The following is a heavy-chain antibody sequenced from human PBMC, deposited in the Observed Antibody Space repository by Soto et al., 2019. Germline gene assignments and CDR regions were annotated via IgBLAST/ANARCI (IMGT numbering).Heavy chain of an antibody. Sequence: SQAISLTCAMSGDSVSSNSAAWNWIRQSPSRGLEWLGRTYYRSKWYNDYAVSVKRRITIKPDRSKNQFSLQLNSVTPEDTAVYYCAREDCSVCSWSSRRYYYGMDVWGQGTTVTVSS. V-gene: IGHV6-1*01. CDR3: AREDCSVCSWSSRRYYYGMDV. D-gene: IGHD2-15*01. CDR2: TYYRSKWYN. CDR1: GDSVSSNSAA. J-gene: IGHJ6*02.